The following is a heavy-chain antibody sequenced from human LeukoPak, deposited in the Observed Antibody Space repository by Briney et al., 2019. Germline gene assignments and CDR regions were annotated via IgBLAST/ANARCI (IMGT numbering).Heavy chain of an antibody. D-gene: IGHD1-26*01. CDR1: GFTFSDYY. Sequence: GGSLRLSCAASGFTFSDYYMSWIRLAPGKGLEWVSYISSSGSTIYYADSVKGRFTISRDNAKNSLYLQMNSLRAEDTAVYYCAGGGSSTRYYYYYGMDVWGQGTTVTVSS. CDR2: ISSSGSTI. J-gene: IGHJ6*02. V-gene: IGHV3-11*01. CDR3: AGGGSSTRYYYYYGMDV.